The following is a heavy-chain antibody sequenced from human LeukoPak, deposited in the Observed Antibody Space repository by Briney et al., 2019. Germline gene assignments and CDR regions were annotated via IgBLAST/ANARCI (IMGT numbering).Heavy chain of an antibody. J-gene: IGHJ4*02. CDR1: GGSISSSSYY. Sequence: SETLSLTCTVSGGSISSSSYYWGWIRQPPGKGLEWIGSIYYSGSTYYNPSLKSRVTISVDTSKNQFSLKLNSVTAADTAVYYCARSVLWFCDLGYWGQGILVTVSS. CDR2: IYYSGST. CDR3: ARSVLWFCDLGY. V-gene: IGHV4-39*07. D-gene: IGHD5/OR15-5a*01.